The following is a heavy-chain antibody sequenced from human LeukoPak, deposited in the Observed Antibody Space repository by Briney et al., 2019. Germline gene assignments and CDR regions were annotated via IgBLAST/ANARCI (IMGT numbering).Heavy chain of an antibody. Sequence: GGSLRLSCAASGFTFSSYAMSWVRQAPGKGLEWVSSISRNSRHVYYGGSVWGRFTISRDDARNSLFLEMNSLRAEDMAVYYCVRDFMGMGGTTAYLHYWGQGTLVTVSS. CDR3: VRDFMGMGGTTAYLHY. J-gene: IGHJ1*01. D-gene: IGHD1-26*01. V-gene: IGHV3-21*01. CDR1: GFTFSSYA. CDR2: ISRNSRHV.